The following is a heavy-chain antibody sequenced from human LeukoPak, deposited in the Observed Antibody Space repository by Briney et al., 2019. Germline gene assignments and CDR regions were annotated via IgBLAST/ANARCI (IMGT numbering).Heavy chain of an antibody. CDR2: IYSGGST. J-gene: IGHJ4*02. CDR1: GFTVSSNY. CDR3: ARGVEMAFFDY. V-gene: IGHV3-66*01. Sequence: GGSLRLSCAASGFTVSSNYMSWVRQAPEKGLEWVSVIYSGGSTYYADSVKGRFTISRDNSKNTLYLQMNSLRAEDTAVYYCARGVEMAFFDYWGQGTLVTVSS. D-gene: IGHD5-24*01.